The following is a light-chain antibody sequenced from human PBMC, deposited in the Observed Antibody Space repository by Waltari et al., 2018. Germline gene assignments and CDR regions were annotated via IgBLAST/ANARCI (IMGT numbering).Light chain of an antibody. V-gene: IGLV2-18*02. CDR1: SSDVGGYND. CDR2: DVS. CDR3: YSYRSGSTWV. Sequence: QAALTQPPSVSKSLGQSVTISCTGTSSDVGGYNDVSWYQQHPGTAPRLLIYDVSKQPSGFSDRFACSKAGNTASLTISGLQAEDEADFYCYSYRSGSTWVFGGGTRLTVL. J-gene: IGLJ2*01.